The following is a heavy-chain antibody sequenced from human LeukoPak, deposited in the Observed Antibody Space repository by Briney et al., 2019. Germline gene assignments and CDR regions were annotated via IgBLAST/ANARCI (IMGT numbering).Heavy chain of an antibody. J-gene: IGHJ5*02. Sequence: SVKVSCKASGGTLSSYAISWVRQAPGQGLEWMGRIIPILGIANYAQKFQGRVTITADKSTSTAYMELSSLRSEDTAVYYCARAPAAMGNWFDPWGQGTLVTVSS. D-gene: IGHD2-2*01. CDR3: ARAPAAMGNWFDP. V-gene: IGHV1-69*04. CDR2: IIPILGIA. CDR1: GGTLSSYA.